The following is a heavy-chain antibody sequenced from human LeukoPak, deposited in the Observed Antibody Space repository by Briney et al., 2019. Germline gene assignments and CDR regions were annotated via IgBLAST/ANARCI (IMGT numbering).Heavy chain of an antibody. CDR2: FDPEDGET. J-gene: IGHJ3*02. Sequence: ASVKVSCKVSGYTLTELSMHWVRQAPGKGLEWMGGFDPEDGETIYAQKFQGRVTITRDTSASTAYMELSSLRSEDTAVYYCASSLYSGSYYGINDAFDIWGQGTKVTVSS. D-gene: IGHD1-26*01. V-gene: IGHV1-24*01. CDR3: ASSLYSGSYYGINDAFDI. CDR1: GYTLTELS.